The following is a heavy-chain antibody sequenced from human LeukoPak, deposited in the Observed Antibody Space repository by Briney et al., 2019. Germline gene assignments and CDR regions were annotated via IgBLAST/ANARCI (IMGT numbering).Heavy chain of an antibody. V-gene: IGHV3-23*01. CDR1: GFTFSTYA. CDR3: AKGIGIVSTSAPFDY. CDR2: ISGSGGST. Sequence: GGSLRLSCAASGFTFSTYAMSWVRQAPGKGLEWVSAISGSGGSTYYADSVKGRFTISRDNSKNSLYLQMNSLGVEDTGLYYCAKGIGIVSTSAPFDYWGQGTLVTVSS. D-gene: IGHD5/OR15-5a*01. J-gene: IGHJ4*02.